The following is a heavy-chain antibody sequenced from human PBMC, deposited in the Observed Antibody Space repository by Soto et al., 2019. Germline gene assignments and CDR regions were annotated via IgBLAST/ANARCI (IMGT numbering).Heavy chain of an antibody. CDR3: AKGDAGSWYIPDYYYYYGMDV. V-gene: IGHV3-30*18. Sequence: PGESLKISCAASVFTFSSYGMHWVRQAPGKGLEWVAVISYDGSNKYYADSVKGRFTISRDNSKNTLYLQMNSLRAEDTAVYYCAKGDAGSWYIPDYYYYYGMDVWGQGTTVTVSS. CDR1: VFTFSSYG. D-gene: IGHD6-13*01. J-gene: IGHJ6*02. CDR2: ISYDGSNK.